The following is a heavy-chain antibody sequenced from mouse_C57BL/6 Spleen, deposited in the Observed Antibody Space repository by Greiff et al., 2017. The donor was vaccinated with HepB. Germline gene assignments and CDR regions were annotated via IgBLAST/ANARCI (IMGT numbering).Heavy chain of an antibody. CDR1: GFSLTSYA. CDR2: IWTGGGT. V-gene: IGHV2-9-1*01. J-gene: IGHJ4*01. Sequence: VQLQQSGPGLVAPSQRLSITCTVSGFSLTSYAISWVRQPPGKGLEWLGVIWTGGGTNYNSALKSRLSISKDNSKSQVFLKMNSLQTDDTARYYCARLITTVVAGAMDYWGQGTSVTVSS. D-gene: IGHD1-1*01. CDR3: ARLITTVVAGAMDY.